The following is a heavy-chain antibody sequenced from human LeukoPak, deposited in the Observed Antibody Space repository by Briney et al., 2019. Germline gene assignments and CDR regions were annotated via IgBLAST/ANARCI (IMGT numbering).Heavy chain of an antibody. J-gene: IGHJ6*03. CDR2: IKQDESEK. V-gene: IGHV3-7*01. Sequence: GGSLRLSCAASGFTFSSYWMSWVRQAPGKGLEWVANIKQDESEKYYVDSVKGRFTISRDNAKNSLYLQMNSLRAEDTAVYYCARIRFGESYAPKSYYYYYMDVWGKGTTVTISS. CDR3: ARIRFGESYAPKSYYYYYMDV. D-gene: IGHD3-10*01. CDR1: GFTFSSYW.